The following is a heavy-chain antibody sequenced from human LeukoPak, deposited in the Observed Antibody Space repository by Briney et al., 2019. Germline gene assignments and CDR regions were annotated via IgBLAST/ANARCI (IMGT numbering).Heavy chain of an antibody. Sequence: SETLSLTCTVSGGSISSSSYYWGWIRQHPGKGLEWIGYIYYSGSTYYNPSLKSRVTISVDTSKNQFSLKLSSVTAADTAVYYCARDRAVAGTKYYYGMDVWGQGTTVTVSS. V-gene: IGHV4-31*03. CDR2: IYYSGST. CDR3: ARDRAVAGTKYYYGMDV. D-gene: IGHD6-19*01. J-gene: IGHJ6*02. CDR1: GGSISSSSYY.